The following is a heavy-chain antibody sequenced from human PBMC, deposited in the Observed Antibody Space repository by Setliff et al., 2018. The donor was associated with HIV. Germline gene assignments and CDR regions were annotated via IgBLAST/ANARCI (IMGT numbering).Heavy chain of an antibody. CDR3: NSRDSSGWYDQH. V-gene: IGHV3-49*04. D-gene: IGHD6-13*01. CDR1: GFTISSHQ. CDR2: IKSKPYGATT. J-gene: IGHJ1*01. Sequence: PGGSLRLSCAASGFTISSHQMSWVRQAPGKGLEWVGFIKSKPYGATTESAASVKDRFIISRDDSKSTAYLQMNSLKTEDTAVYYCNSRDSSGWYDQHWGQGTLVTVSS.